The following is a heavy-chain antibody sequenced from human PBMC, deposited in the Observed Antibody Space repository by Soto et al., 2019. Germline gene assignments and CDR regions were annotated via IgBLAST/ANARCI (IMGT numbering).Heavy chain of an antibody. D-gene: IGHD6-13*01. CDR1: GFTFDDYA. CDR3: SKVKYSSSCYYCDY. CDR2: ISGDGGST. Sequence: GGSLRLSCAASGFTFDDYAMHWVRQAPGKGLEWVSLISGDGGSTYYADSVKGRFTISRDNSKNSLYLQMNSLRTEDTALYYCSKVKYSSSCYYCDYWGQGTLVTVSS. V-gene: IGHV3-43*02. J-gene: IGHJ4*02.